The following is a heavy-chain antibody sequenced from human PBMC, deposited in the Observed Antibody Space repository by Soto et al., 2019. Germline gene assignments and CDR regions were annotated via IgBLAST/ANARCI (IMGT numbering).Heavy chain of an antibody. CDR1: GYTFTDFG. CDR3: AREYCSGGSCYGVDY. D-gene: IGHD2-15*01. CDR2: ISPYNDDT. J-gene: IGHJ4*02. Sequence: ASAKVSCKASGYTFTDFGISWVRQAPGQGLEWMGWISPYNDDTKYTQKLQGRVTMTTDTSTGTAYMELRSLRSDDTAVYYCAREYCSGGSCYGVDYWGQGTLVTVSS. V-gene: IGHV1-18*01.